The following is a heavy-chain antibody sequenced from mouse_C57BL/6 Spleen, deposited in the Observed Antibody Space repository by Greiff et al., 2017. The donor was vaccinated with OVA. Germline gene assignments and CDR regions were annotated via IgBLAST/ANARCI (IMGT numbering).Heavy chain of an antibody. Sequence: QVQLQQPGTELVQPGASVKLSCKASGYTFTSYWMHWVKQRPGQGLEWIGNINPSNGGTNYTEKFKSKATLTVDKSSSTAYMQLSSLTSEDAAVYYCASAPYDDDGDWYFDVWGTGTTVTVSS. J-gene: IGHJ1*03. CDR2: INPSNGGT. CDR1: GYTFTSYW. CDR3: ASAPYDDDGDWYFDV. V-gene: IGHV1-53*01. D-gene: IGHD2-4*01.